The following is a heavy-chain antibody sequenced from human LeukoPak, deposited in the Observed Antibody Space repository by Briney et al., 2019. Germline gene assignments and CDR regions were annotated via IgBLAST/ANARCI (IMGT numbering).Heavy chain of an antibody. CDR1: GFTFSSHA. J-gene: IGHJ4*02. CDR3: AKDRTRPYCSSTSCYGGGDY. Sequence: PGGSLRLSCAASGFTFSSHAMSWVRQAPGKWLEWVSAISGSGGSTYYADSVKGRFTISRDNSKNTLYLQMNSLRAEDTAVYYCAKDRTRPYCSSTSCYGGGDYWGQGTLVTVSS. D-gene: IGHD2-2*01. V-gene: IGHV3-23*01. CDR2: ISGSGGST.